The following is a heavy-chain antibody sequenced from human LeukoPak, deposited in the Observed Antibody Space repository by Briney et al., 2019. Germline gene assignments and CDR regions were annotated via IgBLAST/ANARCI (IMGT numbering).Heavy chain of an antibody. V-gene: IGHV4-4*07. CDR1: GGSISSYY. CDR3: AIDSRPSRWSGSGAFEI. Sequence: SETPSLTCTVSGGSISSYYWTWIQQPPGPGLACIRRIYTSGSTNYNPSLKSRVTMSVDTSKNQFSLKLSSVTAADTAVYYCAIDSRPSRWSGSGAFEIWGQGTMVTVSS. D-gene: IGHD6-19*01. CDR2: IYTSGST. J-gene: IGHJ3*02.